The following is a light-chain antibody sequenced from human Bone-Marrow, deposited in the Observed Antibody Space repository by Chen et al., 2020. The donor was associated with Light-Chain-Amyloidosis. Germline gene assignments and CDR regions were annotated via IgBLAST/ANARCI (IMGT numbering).Light chain of an antibody. V-gene: IGLV2-14*01. CDR1: SSDVGGDNH. CDR2: EVT. CDR3: SSYTITNPLV. J-gene: IGLJ1*01. Sequence: QSALTQPASVSGSPGQSLTISCTGTSSDVGGDNHVSWYQQHPDNAPKLMIYEVTNRPSWVPDLFAGSKADNTASLTISGLQTEDEADYFCSSYTITNPLVFGSGTKVTVL.